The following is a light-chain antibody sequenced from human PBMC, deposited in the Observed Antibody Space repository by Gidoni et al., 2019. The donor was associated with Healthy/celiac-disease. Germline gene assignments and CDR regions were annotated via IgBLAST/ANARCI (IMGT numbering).Light chain of an antibody. J-gene: IGLJ3*02. V-gene: IGLV1-44*01. CDR3: AAWDDSLNGRGV. CDR1: SSNIGSNT. Sequence: QSVLPQPPSASGTPGQRVTIACSGSSSNIGSNTVNWYHQLPGTAPKLLIYSNMQPPSGVPDRFSGSKSGTSASLAISGLQSEDEADYYCAAWDDSLNGRGVFGGGTKLTVL. CDR2: SNM.